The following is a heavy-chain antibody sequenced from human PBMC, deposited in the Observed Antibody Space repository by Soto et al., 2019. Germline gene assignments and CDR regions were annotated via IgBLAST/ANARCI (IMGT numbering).Heavy chain of an antibody. Sequence: GGSLRLSCASSGFTLSSYSIHLVRQAPGKGLDWVAVISYDGNTQFYGDSVKGRFIVSRDNSRNTLYLQLNNLQAEDTAVYYCAKDPYDILTGYYYGPGYWGQGTLVTVSS. D-gene: IGHD3-9*01. CDR1: GFTLSSYS. J-gene: IGHJ4*02. CDR3: AKDPYDILTGYYYGPGY. CDR2: ISYDGNTQ. V-gene: IGHV3-30-3*01.